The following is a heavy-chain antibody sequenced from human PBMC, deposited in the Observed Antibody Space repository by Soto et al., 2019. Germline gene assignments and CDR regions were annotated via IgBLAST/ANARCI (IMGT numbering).Heavy chain of an antibody. J-gene: IGHJ6*02. CDR2: ITGTGGNT. Sequence: VQLVESGGGLVQPGGSLRLSCAASGFPLSTYGMTWVRQAPGKGLEWVSAITGTGGNTYYVDSVKGRFTSSRDNSKNMLYLQVNSLRVEDTAVYYCARIRGYWYGLDVWGQGTTVTVSS. CDR3: ARIRGYWYGLDV. V-gene: IGHV3-23*04. CDR1: GFPLSTYG.